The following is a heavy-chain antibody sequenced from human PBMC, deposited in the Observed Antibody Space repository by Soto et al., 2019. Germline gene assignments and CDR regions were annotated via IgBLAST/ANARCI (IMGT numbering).Heavy chain of an antibody. CDR1: GFNCGNVG. D-gene: IGHD3-22*01. CDR3: TTWSWVVIARTAY. CDR2: IQGKTEGGKT. Sequence: AAAGFNCGNVGMSWVRKAKGKGLEWVGRIQGKTEGGKTDYAAPVKGRFTISRDDSKNTLYLQMNSLKTEDTAVYYCTTWSWVVIARTAYWGQATVLTGSS. J-gene: IGHJ4*01. V-gene: IGHV3-15*01.